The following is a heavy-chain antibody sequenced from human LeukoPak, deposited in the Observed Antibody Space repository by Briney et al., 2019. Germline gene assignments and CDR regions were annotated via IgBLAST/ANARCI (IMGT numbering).Heavy chain of an antibody. V-gene: IGHV1-46*01. Sequence: GASVKVSCRASGYTFTSYYMHWVRQAPGQGLEWMGIINPSGGSTSYAQKFQGRVTMTRDTSTSTVYMELSSLRSEDTAVYYCARDSKVGATLCWFDPWGQGTLVTVSS. CDR1: GYTFTSYY. D-gene: IGHD1-26*01. CDR3: ARDSKVGATLCWFDP. J-gene: IGHJ5*02. CDR2: INPSGGST.